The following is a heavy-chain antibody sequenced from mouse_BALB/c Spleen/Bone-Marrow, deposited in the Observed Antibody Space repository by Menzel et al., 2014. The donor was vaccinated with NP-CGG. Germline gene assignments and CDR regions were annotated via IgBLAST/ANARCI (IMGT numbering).Heavy chain of an antibody. Sequence: EVQGVESGGGLVQPGGSLKLSCAASGFTFSSYTMSWVRQTPEKRLEWVAYISNGGGSTYYPDTVKGRFTISRDNAKNTLYLQMSSLKSEDTAMYYCAGRAGAYWGQGALVTVSA. CDR2: ISNGGGST. V-gene: IGHV5-12-2*01. CDR3: AGRAGAY. D-gene: IGHD3-3*01. J-gene: IGHJ3*01. CDR1: GFTFSSYT.